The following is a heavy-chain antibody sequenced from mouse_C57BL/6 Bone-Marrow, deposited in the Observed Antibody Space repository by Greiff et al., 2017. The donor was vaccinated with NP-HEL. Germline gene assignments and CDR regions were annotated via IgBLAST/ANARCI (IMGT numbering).Heavy chain of an antibody. J-gene: IGHJ2*01. CDR3: ARSYYYGSSPNQPNFDY. CDR1: GYTFTSYG. CDR2: IYPRSGNP. Sequence: QVQLQPSGAELARPGASVKLSCKASGYTFTSYGISWVKQRTGQGLEWIGEIYPRSGNPYYNEKFKGKATLTADKSSSTAYMELRSLTSEDSAVYFCARSYYYGSSPNQPNFDYWGQGTTLTVSS. D-gene: IGHD1-1*01. V-gene: IGHV1-81*01.